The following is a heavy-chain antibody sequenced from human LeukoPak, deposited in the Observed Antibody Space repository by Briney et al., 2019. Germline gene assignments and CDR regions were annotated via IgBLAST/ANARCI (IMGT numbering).Heavy chain of an antibody. J-gene: IGHJ4*02. Sequence: ASVKVSCKVSGYTLTELSMHWVRQAPGKGLEWMGGFDPEDGETIYAQKFQGRVTMTEDTSTDTAYMELSSLRSEDTAVYYCARSARGYSGYDSPYFDYWGQGTLVTVSS. D-gene: IGHD5-12*01. CDR2: FDPEDGET. CDR3: ARSARGYSGYDSPYFDY. V-gene: IGHV1-24*01. CDR1: GYTLTELS.